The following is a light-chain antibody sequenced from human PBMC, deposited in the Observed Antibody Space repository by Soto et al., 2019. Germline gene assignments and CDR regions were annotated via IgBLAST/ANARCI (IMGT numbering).Light chain of an antibody. CDR2: ATS. Sequence: ELVFTQSPGTLSFSPGDSAALSCKASQIGSGNYLSWYQQKSGQAPRLLIYATSTRAPGIPDRFSGSGSATDFSLIISRLEPEDSAVYYCQHFGYPQWTFGRGTKVDIK. J-gene: IGKJ1*01. CDR3: QHFGYPQWT. CDR1: QIGSGNY. V-gene: IGKV3-20*01.